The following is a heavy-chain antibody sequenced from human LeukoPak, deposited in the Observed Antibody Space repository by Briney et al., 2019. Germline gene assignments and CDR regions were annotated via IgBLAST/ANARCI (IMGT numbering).Heavy chain of an antibody. J-gene: IGHJ6*03. CDR1: GGSISSSNW. CDR2: INHSGST. Sequence: PSETLSLTCAVSGGSISSSNWWSWVRQPPGKGLEWIGEINHSGSTNYNPSLKSRVTISVDTSKNQFSLKLSSVTAADTAVYYCARRYGRACNYYYYMDVWGKGTTVTISS. V-gene: IGHV4-4*02. CDR3: ARRYGRACNYYYYMDV. D-gene: IGHD1-1*01.